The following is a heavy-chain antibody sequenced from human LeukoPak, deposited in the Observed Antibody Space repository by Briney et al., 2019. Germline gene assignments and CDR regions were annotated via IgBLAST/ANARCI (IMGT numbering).Heavy chain of an antibody. Sequence: GGSLRLSCAASGFTFTDCYMTWIRQAPGKGLEWVSHISSSSSDTKYADSVKGRFTISRDNAKNSLYLQMDSLTAEDTAVYYCAEGRRSTGRGQGTLVTVSS. CDR3: AEGRRSTG. CDR1: GFTFTDCY. CDR2: ISSSSSDT. V-gene: IGHV3-11*03. D-gene: IGHD2-8*02. J-gene: IGHJ4*02.